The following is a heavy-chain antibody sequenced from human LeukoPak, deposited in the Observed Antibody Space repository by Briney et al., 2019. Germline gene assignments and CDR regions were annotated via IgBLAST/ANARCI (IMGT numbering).Heavy chain of an antibody. V-gene: IGHV3-21*01. CDR2: ISSSSSYI. Sequence: GSLRLSCAASGFTFSSYSMNWVRQAPGKGLEWVSSISSSSSYIYYADSVKGRFTISRDDAKNSLYLQMNSLRAEDTAVYYCASGDYGDYVDAFDIWGQGTMVTVSS. J-gene: IGHJ3*02. D-gene: IGHD4-17*01. CDR1: GFTFSSYS. CDR3: ASGDYGDYVDAFDI.